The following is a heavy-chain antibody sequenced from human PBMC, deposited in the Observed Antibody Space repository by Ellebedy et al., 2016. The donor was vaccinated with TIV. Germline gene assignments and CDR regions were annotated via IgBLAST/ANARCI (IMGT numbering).Heavy chain of an antibody. V-gene: IGHV1-18*01. CDR2: ISAYNGNT. D-gene: IGHD3-9*01. CDR1: GGTFSSYA. CDR3: ARDLYDILTGSSSWFDP. J-gene: IGHJ5*02. Sequence: ASVKVSCKASGGTFSSYAISWVRQAPGQGLEWMGWISAYNGNTNYAQKLQGRVTMTTDTSTNTAYMDLRSLRSDDTAVYYCARDLYDILTGSSSWFDPWGQGTLVTVSS.